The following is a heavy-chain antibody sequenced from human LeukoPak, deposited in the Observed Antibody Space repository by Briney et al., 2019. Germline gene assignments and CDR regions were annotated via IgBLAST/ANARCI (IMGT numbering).Heavy chain of an antibody. Sequence: GGSLRLSCAASGFTFGSYAMSWVRQAPGKGLEWVSAISANGGKTYYAVSVKGRFTISRDNSKNTLSLQMSGLRADDTAVYFCVKLSESFPDSRSDYWGQGTLVTVSS. CDR3: VKLSESFPDSRSDY. CDR1: GFTFGSYA. CDR2: ISANGGKT. J-gene: IGHJ4*02. V-gene: IGHV3-23*01. D-gene: IGHD3-22*01.